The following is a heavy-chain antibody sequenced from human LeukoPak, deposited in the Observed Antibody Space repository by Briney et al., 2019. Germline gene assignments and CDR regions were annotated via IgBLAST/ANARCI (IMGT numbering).Heavy chain of an antibody. D-gene: IGHD6-25*01. Sequence: GGSLTLSCTVSGFSFSGYATSWVRQAPGKGLEWVSAISGSGGSTFYAFSVKGGFTIYRDNSKDTLYLKMNSQSAEDTAVYFCAKRGVVIGGILVSGYHQEAYHYDFWGQGVLVTVSS. CDR2: ISGSGGST. V-gene: IGHV3-23*01. CDR3: AKRGVVIGGILVSGYHQEAYHYDF. CDR1: GFSFSGYA. J-gene: IGHJ4*02.